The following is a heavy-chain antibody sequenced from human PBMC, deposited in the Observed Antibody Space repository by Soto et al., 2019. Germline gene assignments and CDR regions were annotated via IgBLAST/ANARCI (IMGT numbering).Heavy chain of an antibody. J-gene: IGHJ6*02. D-gene: IGHD6-13*01. Sequence: SETLSLTCAVYGGSFSGYYWSWIRQPPGKGLEWIGEINHSGSTNYNPSLKSRVTVSVDTSKNQFSLKLSSVTAADTAVYYCARDLRAGSTVYYYYYYGMDVWGQGTTVTVSS. V-gene: IGHV4-34*01. CDR1: GGSFSGYY. CDR2: INHSGST. CDR3: ARDLRAGSTVYYYYYYGMDV.